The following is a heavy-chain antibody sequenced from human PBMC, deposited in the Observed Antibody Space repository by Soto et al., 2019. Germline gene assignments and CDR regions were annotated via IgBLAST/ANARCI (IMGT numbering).Heavy chain of an antibody. Sequence: SVKVSCKASGGTFSSYTISWVRQAPGQGLEWMGRIIPILGIANYAQKFQGRVTITADKSTSTAYMELSSLRSEDTAVYYCARGDYYGSGSYYNDAFDIWGQGTMVTVSS. V-gene: IGHV1-69*02. CDR3: ARGDYYGSGSYYNDAFDI. D-gene: IGHD3-10*01. CDR2: IIPILGIA. CDR1: GGTFSSYT. J-gene: IGHJ3*02.